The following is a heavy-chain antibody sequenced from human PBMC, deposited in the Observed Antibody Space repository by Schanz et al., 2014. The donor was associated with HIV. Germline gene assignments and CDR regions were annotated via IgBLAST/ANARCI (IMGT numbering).Heavy chain of an antibody. J-gene: IGHJ4*02. Sequence: VQLLESGGGLVQPGESLRLSCAASGFTFSGYGMHWVRQAPGKGLEWVAVIWYDGSNEYYADSVKGRFTISRDNSKNTLYLQMNSLRAEDTAVYYCATAAVTDYSDNWGQGTLVTVSS. CDR2: IWYDGSNE. CDR3: ATAAVTDYSDN. CDR1: GFTFSGYG. V-gene: IGHV3-33*01. D-gene: IGHD4-17*01.